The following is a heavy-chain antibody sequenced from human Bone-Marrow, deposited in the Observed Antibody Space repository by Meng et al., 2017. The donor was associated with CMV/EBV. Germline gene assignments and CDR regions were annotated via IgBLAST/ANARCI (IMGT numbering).Heavy chain of an antibody. CDR3: ARDRSWGDYGWFDP. CDR2: INWNGDSI. CDR1: GFTFDDHA. J-gene: IGHJ5*02. Sequence: SLKISCAASGFTFDDHAMHWVRQAPGKGLEWVSGINWNGDSIVYVDSVKGRFTISRDNAKNSLYLQMNSLRAEDTAVYYCARDRSWGDYGWFDPWGQGTLVTVSS. D-gene: IGHD3-16*01. V-gene: IGHV3-9*01.